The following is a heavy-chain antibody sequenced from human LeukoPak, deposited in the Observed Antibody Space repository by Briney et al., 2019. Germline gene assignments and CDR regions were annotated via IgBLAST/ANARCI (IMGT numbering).Heavy chain of an antibody. CDR1: GYTFPIYG. Sequence: ASVKVSCKASGYTFPIYGISWVRQAPGQGLEWMGWISAYHGDTKYAQKLQGRVTMTTDTSTSTAYMELRSLRSDDTAVYYCARGGYYHDSSGYYSDYWGQGTLVTVSS. V-gene: IGHV1-18*01. CDR2: ISAYHGDT. D-gene: IGHD3-22*01. CDR3: ARGGYYHDSSGYYSDY. J-gene: IGHJ4*02.